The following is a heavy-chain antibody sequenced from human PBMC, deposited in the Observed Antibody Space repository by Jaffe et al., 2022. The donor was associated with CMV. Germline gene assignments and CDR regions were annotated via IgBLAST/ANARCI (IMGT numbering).Heavy chain of an antibody. CDR1: GYTFTGYY. Sequence: QVQLVQSGAEVKKPGASVKVSCKASGYTFTGYYMHWVRQAPGQGLEWMGWINPNSGGTNYAQKFQGRVTMTRDTSISTAYMELSRLRSDDTAVYYCARDFVDTAMVTPSWFDPWGQGTLVTVSS. CDR3: ARDFVDTAMVTPSWFDP. V-gene: IGHV1-2*02. D-gene: IGHD5-18*01. CDR2: INPNSGGT. J-gene: IGHJ5*02.